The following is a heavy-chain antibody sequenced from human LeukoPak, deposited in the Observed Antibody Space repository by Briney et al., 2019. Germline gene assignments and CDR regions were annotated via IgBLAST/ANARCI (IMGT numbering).Heavy chain of an antibody. Sequence: SETLSLICTVSGVSMMTYYWRETRQPPGKGLEWIGYTSHSGSTTYSPSLQSRVSISVDTSKNQFSLKLNSVTAADTAVFYCARANDFGGTNDAFDIWGQGTMVTVSS. CDR2: TSHSGST. D-gene: IGHD4-23*01. J-gene: IGHJ3*02. CDR3: ARANDFGGTNDAFDI. CDR1: GVSMMTYY. V-gene: IGHV4-59*01.